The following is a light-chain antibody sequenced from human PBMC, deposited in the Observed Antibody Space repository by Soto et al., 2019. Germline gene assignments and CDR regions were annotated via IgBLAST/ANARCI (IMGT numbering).Light chain of an antibody. J-gene: IGKJ1*01. CDR3: QQYGGSPRT. CDR2: GAS. CDR1: QSINSF. Sequence: EIVLTQSPGTLSLSPGEGATLSCGASQSINSFLAWYQQRRGQAPRLLIHGASNRATGIPDRFSGSGSGPDFTLTISRLEPEDFEVYYCQQYGGSPRTFGQGTKVDSK. V-gene: IGKV3-20*01.